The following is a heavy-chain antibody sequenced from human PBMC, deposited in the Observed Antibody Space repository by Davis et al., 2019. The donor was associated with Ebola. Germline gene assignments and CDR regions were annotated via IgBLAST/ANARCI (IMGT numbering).Heavy chain of an antibody. Sequence: SGPTLVKPTQTLTLTCTFSGFSLSTSGMCVSWIRQPPGRALEWLARIDWDDDKYYSTSLKTRLTISKDTSKNQVVLIMTNMDPVDTATYYWARMGSYCSGGTCKFDYWGQGTLVTVSS. CDR1: GFSLSTSGMC. J-gene: IGHJ4*02. CDR3: ARMGSYCSGGTCKFDY. V-gene: IGHV2-70*11. D-gene: IGHD2-15*01. CDR2: IDWDDDK.